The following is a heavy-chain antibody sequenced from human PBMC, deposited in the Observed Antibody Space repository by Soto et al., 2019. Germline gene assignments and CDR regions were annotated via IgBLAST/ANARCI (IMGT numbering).Heavy chain of an antibody. CDR1: GDSITSYY. CDR2: IYSSGRT. V-gene: IGHV4-4*08. CDR3: ARDLGIGSAPFDA. J-gene: IGHJ3*01. Sequence: QVQLQESGPGLVKPSETLSLTCTVSGDSITSYYWSWIRQPPGKALEWIGYIYSSGRTDNNPSLKRRVTFSLSAAKTQFALKLKSVTAADTAVYYCARDLGIGSAPFDAWGQGTMVSVSA. D-gene: IGHD2-2*03.